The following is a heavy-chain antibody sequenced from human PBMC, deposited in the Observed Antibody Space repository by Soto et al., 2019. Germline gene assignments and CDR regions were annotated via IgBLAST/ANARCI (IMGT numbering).Heavy chain of an antibody. J-gene: IGHJ5*02. Sequence: SRPTLVNPTQTLTLTCTFSEFSLSTSGSGVGWIRQRTGKDLELLALIYWTDDKRYSPSLKSRLTITKDTSKNQVVLTRTNMDPVDTDPYSCGHTRGSSSDQLDNWFDAWGQGTLVTVS. D-gene: IGHD6-6*01. V-gene: IGHV2-5*01. CDR1: EFSLSTSGSG. CDR2: IYWTDDK. CDR3: GHTRGSSSDQLDNWFDA.